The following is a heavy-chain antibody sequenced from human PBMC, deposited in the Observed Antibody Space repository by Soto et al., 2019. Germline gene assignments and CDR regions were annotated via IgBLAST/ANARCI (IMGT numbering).Heavy chain of an antibody. CDR3: ARGFVFFFQTEDGIRDTVPVSAFLLNRSSDL. V-gene: IGHV4-34*01. J-gene: IGHJ2*01. Sequence: KGLEWIGEINHSGSTNYNPSLKSRVTISVDTSKNQFSLKLSSVTAADTAVYYCARGFVFFFQTEDGIRDTVPVSAFLLNRSSDL. D-gene: IGHD2-15*01. CDR2: INHSGST.